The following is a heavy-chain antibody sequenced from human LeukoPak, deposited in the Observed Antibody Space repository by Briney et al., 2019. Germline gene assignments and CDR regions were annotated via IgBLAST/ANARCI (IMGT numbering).Heavy chain of an antibody. CDR3: ANQVYSSSWSAFY. CDR1: GFTFSSYA. Sequence: GGSLRLSCAASGFTFSSYAMSWVRQAPGKGLEWVSAISGSGGSTYYPDSVKGRSTISRDNSKNTLYLQMNSLRAEDTAVYYCANQVYSSSWSAFYWGQGTLVTVSS. D-gene: IGHD6-13*01. J-gene: IGHJ4*02. CDR2: ISGSGGST. V-gene: IGHV3-23*01.